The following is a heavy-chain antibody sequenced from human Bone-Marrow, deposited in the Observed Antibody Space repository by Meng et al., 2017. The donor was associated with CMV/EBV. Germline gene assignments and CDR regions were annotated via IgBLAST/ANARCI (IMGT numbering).Heavy chain of an antibody. Sequence: GQRGGSGEGLVKPGGSLTLSLAASGFTFSDYYMSWIRQAPGKGLEWVSYISSSSSYTNYADSVKGRFTISRDNAKNSLYLQMNSLRAEDTAVYYCARSRYSGSYLDYWGQGTLVTVSS. D-gene: IGHD1-26*01. J-gene: IGHJ4*02. V-gene: IGHV3-11*06. CDR1: GFTFSDYY. CDR3: ARSRYSGSYLDY. CDR2: ISSSSSYT.